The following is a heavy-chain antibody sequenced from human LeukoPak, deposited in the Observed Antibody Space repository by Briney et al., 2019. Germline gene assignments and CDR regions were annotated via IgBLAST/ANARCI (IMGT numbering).Heavy chain of an antibody. CDR1: GYSISSGYY. Sequence: PSETLSLTCTVSGYSISSGYYWGWIRQPPGKGLEWIGSIYHSGSTYYNPSLKSRVTISVDTSKNQFSLKLSSVTAADTAVYYCARGRDYGDYRWFDPWGQGTLVTVSS. CDR2: IYHSGST. V-gene: IGHV4-38-2*02. D-gene: IGHD4-17*01. J-gene: IGHJ5*02. CDR3: ARGRDYGDYRWFDP.